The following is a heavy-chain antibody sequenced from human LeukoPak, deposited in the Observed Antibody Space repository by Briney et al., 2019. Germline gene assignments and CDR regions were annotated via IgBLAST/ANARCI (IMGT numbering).Heavy chain of an antibody. V-gene: IGHV1-46*01. CDR1: GYTFTSYY. Sequence: WASVKVSCKASGYTFTSYYMHWVRQAPGQGLEWMGIINPSGGSTSYAQKFQGRVTMTRDTSTSTVYMELSSLRSEDTAVYYCARELGSIAAAGMFYYYYYGMDVWGRGTTVTVSS. D-gene: IGHD6-13*01. J-gene: IGHJ6*02. CDR3: ARELGSIAAAGMFYYYYYGMDV. CDR2: INPSGGST.